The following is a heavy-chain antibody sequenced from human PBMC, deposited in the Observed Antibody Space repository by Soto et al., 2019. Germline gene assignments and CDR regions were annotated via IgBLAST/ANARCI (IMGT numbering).Heavy chain of an antibody. V-gene: IGHV4-59*08. CDR2: IYYSGST. J-gene: IGHJ4*02. Sequence: SETLSLTCTVSGGSISSYYWSWIRQPPGKGLEWIGYIYYSGSTNYNPSLKSRVTISVDTSKNQFSLKLSSVTAADTAVYYCARQTAMVRYFDYWGQGTLVTVPQ. CDR3: ARQTAMVRYFDY. CDR1: GGSISSYY. D-gene: IGHD5-18*01.